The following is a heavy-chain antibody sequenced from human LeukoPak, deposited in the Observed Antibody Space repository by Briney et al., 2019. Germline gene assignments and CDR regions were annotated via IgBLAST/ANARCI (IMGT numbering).Heavy chain of an antibody. Sequence: GGSLRLSCAAYGFTFSDYYMSWIRQAPGRGLEWGSYISSSGSTIYYADSVKGRFTISRDNYKNTLYLQMNSLRVEDTARYYCAKDYTPDGLNDIDYWGQGTQVTVSS. CDR1: GFTFSDYY. CDR2: ISSSGSTI. D-gene: IGHD3-9*01. J-gene: IGHJ4*02. V-gene: IGHV3-11*01. CDR3: AKDYTPDGLNDIDY.